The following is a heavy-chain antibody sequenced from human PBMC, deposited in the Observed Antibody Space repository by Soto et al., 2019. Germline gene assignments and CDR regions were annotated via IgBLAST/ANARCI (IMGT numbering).Heavy chain of an antibody. D-gene: IGHD3-3*01. Sequence: GGSLSLSCAASGFTFDDYTMHWVRQAPGKGLEWVSGISWNSGSIGYADSVKGRFTISRDNAKNSLYLQMNSLRAEDTALYYCAKGAYDFWSGSASWFDPWGQGTLVTVSS. CDR3: AKGAYDFWSGSASWFDP. CDR2: ISWNSGSI. J-gene: IGHJ5*02. CDR1: GFTFDDYT. V-gene: IGHV3-9*01.